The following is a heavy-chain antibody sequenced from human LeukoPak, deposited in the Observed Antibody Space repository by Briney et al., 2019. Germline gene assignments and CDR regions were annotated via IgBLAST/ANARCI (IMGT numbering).Heavy chain of an antibody. CDR3: ARDPPRFYYDSSAFSRDYYYYMDV. D-gene: IGHD3-22*01. CDR2: ISPSSSTI. J-gene: IGHJ6*03. Sequence: GALRLSCAASGFNFSTYSMKWVRQAPGKGLEWISYISPSSSTIYYADSVKGRFTISRDNAKNSLYLQMNSLRAEDTAVYYCARDPPRFYYDSSAFSRDYYYYMDVWGKGTTVTVSS. CDR1: GFNFSTYS. V-gene: IGHV3-48*01.